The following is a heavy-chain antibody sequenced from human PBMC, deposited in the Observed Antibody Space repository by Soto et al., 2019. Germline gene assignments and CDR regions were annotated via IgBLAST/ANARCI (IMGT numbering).Heavy chain of an antibody. D-gene: IGHD4-17*01. V-gene: IGHV3-30-3*01. Sequence: GGSLRLSCAASGFTFSSYAMHWVRQAPGKGLEWVAVISYDGSNKYYADSVKGRFTISRDNSKNTLYLQMNSLRAEDTAVYYCARDRATVVTLPYFQHWGQGT. J-gene: IGHJ1*01. CDR3: ARDRATVVTLPYFQH. CDR2: ISYDGSNK. CDR1: GFTFSSYA.